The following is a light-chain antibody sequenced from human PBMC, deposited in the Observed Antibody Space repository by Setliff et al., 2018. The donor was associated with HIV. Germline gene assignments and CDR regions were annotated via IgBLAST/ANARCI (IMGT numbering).Light chain of an antibody. V-gene: IGLV2-14*01. J-gene: IGLJ1*01. Sequence: ALTQPRSVSGSPGQSVTISCTTTSTDVGGYDSVSWYQQLPGKAPKLVIYDVSHRPSGVSDRFSGSKSGNTASLTISGLQAEDEGDYYCSSYTSDSSLVFGTGTKVTVL. CDR2: DVS. CDR1: STDVGGYDS. CDR3: SSYTSDSSLV.